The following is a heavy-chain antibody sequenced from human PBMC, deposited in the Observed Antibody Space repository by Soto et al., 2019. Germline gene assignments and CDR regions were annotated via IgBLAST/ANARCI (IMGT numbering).Heavy chain of an antibody. CDR3: ATLAIV. D-gene: IGHD2-21*01. V-gene: IGHV3-30-3*01. CDR2: ISYDGSNK. Sequence: GGSLRLSCAASGFTFSSYAMHWVRQAPGKGLEWVAVISYDGSNKYYADSVKGRFTISRDNSKNTLYLQMNSLRAEDTAVYYCATLAIVWGQGTLVTVSS. CDR1: GFTFSSYA. J-gene: IGHJ4*02.